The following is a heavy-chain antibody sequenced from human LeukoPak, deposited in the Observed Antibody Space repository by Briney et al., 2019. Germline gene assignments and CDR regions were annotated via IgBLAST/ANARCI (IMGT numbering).Heavy chain of an antibody. J-gene: IGHJ5*02. CDR1: GGSFSGYY. Sequence: SETLSLTCAVYGGSFSGYYWSWIRQPPGKGLEWIGYIYYSGSTNYNPSLKSRVTISVDTSKNQFSLKLSSVTAADTAVYYCARRMEWGSYRPSLWFDPWGQGTLVTVSS. CDR3: ARRMEWGSYRPSLWFDP. V-gene: IGHV4-59*08. D-gene: IGHD3-16*02. CDR2: IYYSGST.